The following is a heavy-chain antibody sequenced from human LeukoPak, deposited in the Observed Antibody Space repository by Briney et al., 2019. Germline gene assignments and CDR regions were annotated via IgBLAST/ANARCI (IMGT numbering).Heavy chain of an antibody. V-gene: IGHV3-23*01. CDR2: ISGSGGST. J-gene: IGHJ4*02. CDR1: GFTFSSYA. Sequence: QAGGSLRLSCAASGFTFSSYAMSWVRQAPGKGLEWVSAISGSGGSTYYADSVKGRFTISRDNSKNTLYLQMNSLRAEDTAVYYCAKSGTVAATLGKDYFDYWGQGTLVTVSS. CDR3: AKSGTVAATLGKDYFDY. D-gene: IGHD6-19*01.